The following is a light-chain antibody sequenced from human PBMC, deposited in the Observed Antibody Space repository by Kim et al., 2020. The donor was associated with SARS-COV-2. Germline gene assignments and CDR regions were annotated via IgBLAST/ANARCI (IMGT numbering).Light chain of an antibody. V-gene: IGKV3-15*01. CDR3: QQYNNWPPNT. Sequence: EIVMTQSPATLSVSPGERATLSCRASQSVSSNLAWYQQKPGQAPRLLNYGASTRATGIPARFSGSGSGTEFTLTISSLQSEDFAVYYCQQYNNWPPNTFGGGTKVDI. CDR2: GAS. CDR1: QSVSSN. J-gene: IGKJ4*01.